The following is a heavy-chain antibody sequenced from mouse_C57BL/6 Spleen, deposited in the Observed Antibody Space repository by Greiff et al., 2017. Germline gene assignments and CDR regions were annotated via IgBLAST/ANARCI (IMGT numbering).Heavy chain of an antibody. D-gene: IGHD2-1*01. Sequence: EVQLVESGGGLVKPGGSLKLSCAASGFTFSSYTMSWVRQTPEKRLEWVATISGGGGNTYYPDSVKGRFTISRDNAKNTLYLQMSSLRSEDTALYYCARHDGNYASWFAYWGQGTLVTVSA. J-gene: IGHJ3*01. CDR3: ARHDGNYASWFAY. CDR2: ISGGGGNT. V-gene: IGHV5-9*01. CDR1: GFTFSSYT.